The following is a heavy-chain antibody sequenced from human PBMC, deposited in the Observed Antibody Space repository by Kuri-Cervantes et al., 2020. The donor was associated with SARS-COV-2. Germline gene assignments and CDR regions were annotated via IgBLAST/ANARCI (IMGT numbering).Heavy chain of an antibody. CDR2: IIPILGIA. J-gene: IGHJ6*02. CDR3: ATGLVDARSPLPSHYYGLSV. V-gene: IGHV1-69*04. Sequence: SVKVSCKASGGTFSSYAISWVRQAPGQGLEWMGRIIPILGIANYAQKFQGRVMITADKSTSTAYMELSSLRSEDTAVYYCATGLVDARSPLPSHYYGLSVWGQGTTVTVSS. CDR1: GGTFSSYA. D-gene: IGHD1-1*01.